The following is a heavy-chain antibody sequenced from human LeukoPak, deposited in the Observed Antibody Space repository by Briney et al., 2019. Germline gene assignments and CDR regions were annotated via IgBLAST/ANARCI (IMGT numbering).Heavy chain of an antibody. J-gene: IGHJ4*02. CDR2: IDPSDSYT. D-gene: IGHD3-22*01. CDR3: ARPRYYYDSSGHPRASRLYYFDY. V-gene: IGHV5-10-1*01. CDR1: GYSFTSYW. Sequence: GESLKISCKGSGYSFTSYWISWVRQMPGKGLEWMGRIDPSDSYTNYSPSFQGHVTISADKSISTAYLQWSSLKASDTAMYYCARPRYYYDSSGHPRASRLYYFDYWGQGTLVTVSS.